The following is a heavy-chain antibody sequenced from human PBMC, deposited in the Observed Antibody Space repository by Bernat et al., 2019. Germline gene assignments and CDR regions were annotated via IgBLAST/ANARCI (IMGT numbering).Heavy chain of an antibody. Sequence: QVQLQQWGAGLLKPSETLSLTCAVYGESFSGSYWSWIRQPPGKGLEWIGEMNQSGSTNYNPSLKSRVTISVDTSKNHFSLKLSSVTAADTAVYYCARLNNCDYWGPGTQVTVSS. CDR1: GESFSGSY. CDR2: MNQSGST. V-gene: IGHV4-34*01. CDR3: ARLNNCDY. J-gene: IGHJ4*02.